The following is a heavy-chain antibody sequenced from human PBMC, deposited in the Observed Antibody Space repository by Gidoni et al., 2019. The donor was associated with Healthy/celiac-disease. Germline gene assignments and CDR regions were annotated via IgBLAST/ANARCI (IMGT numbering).Heavy chain of an antibody. CDR1: GFTFYDYA. CDR3: AKDMAVVVPAAMSGRSYRGFDI. Sequence: EVQLVESGGGLVQPGRSLRLSCAASGFTFYDYALHWVRQAPGKGLEWVSGISWNSGSIGYADSVKGRFTISRDNAKNSLYLQMNSLRAEDTALYYCAKDMAVVVPAAMSGRSYRGFDIWGQGTMVTVSS. J-gene: IGHJ3*02. V-gene: IGHV3-9*01. D-gene: IGHD2-2*01. CDR2: ISWNSGSI.